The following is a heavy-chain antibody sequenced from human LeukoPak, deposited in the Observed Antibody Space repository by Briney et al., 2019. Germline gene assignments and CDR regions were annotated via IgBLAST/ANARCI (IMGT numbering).Heavy chain of an antibody. CDR1: GGSISSTNW. D-gene: IGHD1-26*01. V-gene: IGHV4-4*02. CDR3: SRESGAFSPFGY. J-gene: IGHJ4*02. CDR2: ISLSGLT. Sequence: PSETLSLTCGVSGGSISSTNWWSWVRQPPGQGLEWIGEISLSGLTNYNPSLKSRVNMSLDKSKNHLSLNLTSVTAADTAVYYCSRESGAFSPFGYWGRGTLVTVSS.